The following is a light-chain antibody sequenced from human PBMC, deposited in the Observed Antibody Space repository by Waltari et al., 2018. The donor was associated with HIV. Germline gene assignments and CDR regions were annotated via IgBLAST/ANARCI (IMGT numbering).Light chain of an antibody. CDR3: SSYTSSSTLYV. Sequence: QSALTQPASVSGSTGQSTTISSLGTSREVGALNFVSWVHQHPGKAPKLMIPEVSNRPSGVTNRFSGTKSGNTASLTISGLQVEDEADYYCSSYTSSSTLYVFGTGTKVTVL. CDR1: SREVGALNF. V-gene: IGLV2-14*01. CDR2: EVS. J-gene: IGLJ1*01.